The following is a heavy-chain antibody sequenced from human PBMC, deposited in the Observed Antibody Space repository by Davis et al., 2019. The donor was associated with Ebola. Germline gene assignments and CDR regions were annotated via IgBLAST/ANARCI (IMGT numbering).Heavy chain of an antibody. Sequence: ASVKVSCKASGYTFTSYDINWVRQATGQGLEWMGWMNPNSGNTGYAQKFQGRVTITRNTSISTAYMELSSLRSEDTAVYYCARVGVLTVTYYYYGMDVWGQGTTVTVSS. CDR1: GYTFTSYD. CDR3: ARVGVLTVTYYYYGMDV. D-gene: IGHD4-17*01. J-gene: IGHJ6*02. CDR2: MNPNSGNT. V-gene: IGHV1-8*03.